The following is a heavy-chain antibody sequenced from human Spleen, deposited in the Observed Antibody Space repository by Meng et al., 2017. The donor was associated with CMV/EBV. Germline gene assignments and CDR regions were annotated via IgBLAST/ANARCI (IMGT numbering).Heavy chain of an antibody. V-gene: IGHV3-30*09. CDR3: ARDQLLSGSYYFDF. J-gene: IGHJ4*02. CDR2: ISYDGSNK. D-gene: IGHD1-26*01. Sequence: GESLKISCAASGFTFSSYAMHWVRQAPGKGLEWVALISYDGSNKYYADSVKGRFAISRDNSKNTLYLQMNSLRAEDTAVYYCARDQLLSGSYYFDFWGQGTLVTVSS. CDR1: GFTFSSYA.